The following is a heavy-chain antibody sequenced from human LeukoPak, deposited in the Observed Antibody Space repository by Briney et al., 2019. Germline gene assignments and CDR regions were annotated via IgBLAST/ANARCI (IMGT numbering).Heavy chain of an antibody. CDR1: GYSISSGYY. CDR2: IYHSGST. V-gene: IGHV4-38-2*02. Sequence: SETLSLTCTVSGYSISSGYYWGWIRQPPGKGLEWIGRIYHSGSTYYNPSLKSRVTISVDTSKNQFSLQLSSVTAADTAVYYCAREGPYGSGSSDYWGQGTLVTVSS. D-gene: IGHD3-10*01. CDR3: AREGPYGSGSSDY. J-gene: IGHJ4*02.